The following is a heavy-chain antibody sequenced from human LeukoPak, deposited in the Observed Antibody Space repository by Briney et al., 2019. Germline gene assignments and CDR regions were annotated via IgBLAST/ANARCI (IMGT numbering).Heavy chain of an antibody. CDR2: IYSGGST. CDR1: GFTVSSNY. CDR3: ARGSSGWFHYFDY. V-gene: IGHV3-66*01. Sequence: GGPLRLSCAASGFTVSSNYMSWVRQAPGKGLEWVSVIYSGGSTYYADSVKGRFTISRDNSKNTLYLQMNSLRAEDTAVYYCARGSSGWFHYFDYWGQGTLVTVSS. D-gene: IGHD6-19*01. J-gene: IGHJ4*02.